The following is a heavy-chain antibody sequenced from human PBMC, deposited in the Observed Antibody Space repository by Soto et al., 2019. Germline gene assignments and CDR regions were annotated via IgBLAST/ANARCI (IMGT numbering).Heavy chain of an antibody. J-gene: IGHJ4*02. CDR1: GGSISTFH. CDR3: VRWVGHFDF. D-gene: IGHD1-26*01. V-gene: IGHV4-59*03. Sequence: QVQLQESGPGLVKPSETLSLTCSVSGGSISTFHWSWIRQPPGKGPERIGYVYYTGSTNYNPSFTSRVTISVDTSKNQCSLKLTSVTAAHTAVYYCVRWVGHFDFWGQGTLVTVSS. CDR2: VYYTGST.